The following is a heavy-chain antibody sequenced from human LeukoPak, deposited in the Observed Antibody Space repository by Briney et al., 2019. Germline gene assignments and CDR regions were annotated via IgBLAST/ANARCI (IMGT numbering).Heavy chain of an antibody. D-gene: IGHD3-10*01. J-gene: IGHJ4*02. Sequence: GSLRLSCAVSGFTFSNYAMGWVRQAPGKGLKWVSGISASGGITSYVDSVKGRFTISRDNSKNTLDLQMNSLRVEDTAVYYCAKDVSYASGAYQGYFDYWGQGTLVTVSS. CDR3: AKDVSYASGAYQGYFDY. CDR2: ISASGGIT. V-gene: IGHV3-23*01. CDR1: GFTFSNYA.